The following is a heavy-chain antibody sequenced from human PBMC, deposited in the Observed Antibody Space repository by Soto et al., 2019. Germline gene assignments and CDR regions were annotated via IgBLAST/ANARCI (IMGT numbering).Heavy chain of an antibody. J-gene: IGHJ4*02. CDR1: GGCISSGGYS. V-gene: IGHV4-30-2*01. CDR3: ARVLSEEATMRRRGRGYYFDY. D-gene: IGHD5-12*01. CDR2: IYHSGST. Sequence: SWRLSLTCAVSGGCISSGGYSGSWIRQPPGKGLEWIGYIYHSGSTYYNPSLKSRVTISVDRSKNQFSLKLSSVTAADTAVYYCARVLSEEATMRRRGRGYYFDYWRQGTLVTVSS.